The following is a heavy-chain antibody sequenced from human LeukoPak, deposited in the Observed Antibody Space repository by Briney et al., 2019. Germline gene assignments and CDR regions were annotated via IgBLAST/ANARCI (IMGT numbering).Heavy chain of an antibody. D-gene: IGHD3-10*01. CDR1: GDSISRSDYS. V-gene: IGHV4-30-2*01. Sequence: SETLSLTCTVSGDSISRSDYSWSWIRQPPGKGLEWVGYIYHSGSTHYNPSLRSRVTMSIDRSKNQFSLKLPSVTAADTAVYYCARVGSGDAFDIWGQGTMVTVSS. J-gene: IGHJ3*02. CDR3: ARVGSGDAFDI. CDR2: IYHSGST.